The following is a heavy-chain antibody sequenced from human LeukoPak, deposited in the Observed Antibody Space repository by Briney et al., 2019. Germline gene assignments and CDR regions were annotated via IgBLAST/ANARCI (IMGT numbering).Heavy chain of an antibody. V-gene: IGHV4-4*07. Sequence: SETLSLICTVSGGSISSYYWSWIRQPAGKGLEWIGRIYTSGSTNYNPSLKSRVTMSVDTSKNQFSLKLSSVTAADTAVYYCAREIVSSGWYCFDYWGQGTLVTVSS. D-gene: IGHD6-19*01. J-gene: IGHJ4*02. CDR1: GGSISSYY. CDR3: AREIVSSGWYCFDY. CDR2: IYTSGST.